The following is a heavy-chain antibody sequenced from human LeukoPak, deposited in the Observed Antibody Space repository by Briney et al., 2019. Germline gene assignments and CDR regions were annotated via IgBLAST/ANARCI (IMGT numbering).Heavy chain of an antibody. Sequence: GGSLRLSCAASGFTFSSYEMNWVRQAPGKGLEWVSYISSSGSTIYYADSVKGRFSISRDNSKNTLYLQISSLRVEDTAVYYCAKVATWTHFDYWGQGILVTVSS. D-gene: IGHD3/OR15-3a*01. CDR3: AKVATWTHFDY. V-gene: IGHV3-48*03. J-gene: IGHJ4*02. CDR2: ISSSGSTI. CDR1: GFTFSSYE.